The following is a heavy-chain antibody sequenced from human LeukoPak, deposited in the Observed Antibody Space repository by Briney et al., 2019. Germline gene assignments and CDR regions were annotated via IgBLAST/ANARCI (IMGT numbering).Heavy chain of an antibody. D-gene: IGHD3-16*02. CDR1: GFTFGSYA. J-gene: IGHJ4*02. CDR3: AKDRPSSIMITFGGVIAYDY. Sequence: GGSLGLSWAASGFTFGSYAMSWVRQAPGKGLEWFSAISGSGGSTYYADSVKGRFTISRDNSKNTLYLQMNSLRAEDTAVYYCAKDRPSSIMITFGGVIAYDYWGQGTLVTVSS. CDR2: ISGSGGST. V-gene: IGHV3-23*01.